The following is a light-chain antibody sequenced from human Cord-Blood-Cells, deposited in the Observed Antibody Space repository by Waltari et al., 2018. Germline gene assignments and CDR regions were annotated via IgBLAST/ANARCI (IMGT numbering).Light chain of an antibody. CDR3: QKYNSAPLT. V-gene: IGKV1-27*01. J-gene: IGKJ1*01. CDR1: QGISNY. CDR2: AAS. Sequence: DIQMTQYPSSLSASVGDRVNITCRASQGISNYLAWYQQKPGKVPKLLIYAASTVQSGVPSRFSGSGSGTDFTLTISSLQPEDVATYYCQKYNSAPLTFGQGTKVEIK.